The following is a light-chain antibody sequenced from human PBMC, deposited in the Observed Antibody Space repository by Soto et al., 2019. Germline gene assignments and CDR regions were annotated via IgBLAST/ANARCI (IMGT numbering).Light chain of an antibody. CDR3: QQYGRSPTWT. Sequence: EIVFTQSPCTLSLSPGERATLSCRASQTISGTYLAWYQQKPGQAPRLLIYSSSSRAAGVSDRFSGSGSGTDFSLTISRLEPEDFAMYYCQQYGRSPTWTFGQGTKVDIK. CDR1: QTISGTY. V-gene: IGKV3-20*01. J-gene: IGKJ1*01. CDR2: SSS.